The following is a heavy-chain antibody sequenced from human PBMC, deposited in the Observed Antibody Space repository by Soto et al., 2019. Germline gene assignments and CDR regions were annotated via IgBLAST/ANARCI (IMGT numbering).Heavy chain of an antibody. CDR1: GFTFGDYA. D-gene: IGHD6-19*01. V-gene: IGHV3-49*04. Sequence: SLRLSCTASGFTFGDYAMSWVRQAPGKGLEWVGFIRSKAYGGTTEYAASVKGRFTISRDDSKSIAYLQMNSLKTEDTAVYYCTRVIAVAGTVYYYGMDVWGQGTTVTV. CDR2: IRSKAYGGTT. J-gene: IGHJ6*02. CDR3: TRVIAVAGTVYYYGMDV.